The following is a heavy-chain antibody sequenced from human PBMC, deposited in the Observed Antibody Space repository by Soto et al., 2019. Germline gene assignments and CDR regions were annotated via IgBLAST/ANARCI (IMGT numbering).Heavy chain of an antibody. Sequence: ASVKVSCKASGYTFTGYYMHWVRQAPGLGLEWMGWINPNSGGTNYAQKFQGWVTMTRDTSISTAYMELSRLRSDDTAVYYCARAFYGDYVYAFDIWGQGTMVTVSS. V-gene: IGHV1-2*04. CDR3: ARAFYGDYVYAFDI. J-gene: IGHJ3*02. CDR1: GYTFTGYY. D-gene: IGHD4-17*01. CDR2: INPNSGGT.